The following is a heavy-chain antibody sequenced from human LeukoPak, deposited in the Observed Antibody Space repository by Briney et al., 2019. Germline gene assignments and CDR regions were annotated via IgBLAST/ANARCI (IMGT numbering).Heavy chain of an antibody. CDR2: ISSSGSTI. CDR1: GFTFSSYE. J-gene: IGHJ4*02. Sequence: GGSLRLSCAASGFTFSSYEMNWVRQAPGKGLEWVSYISSSGSTIYYADSVKGRFTISRDNAKNSLYLQMNSLRAEDTAAYYCGKDGRINNYCNGGSCPFDYWGQGTLVTVSS. V-gene: IGHV3-48*03. CDR3: GKDGRINNYCNGGSCPFDY. D-gene: IGHD2-15*01.